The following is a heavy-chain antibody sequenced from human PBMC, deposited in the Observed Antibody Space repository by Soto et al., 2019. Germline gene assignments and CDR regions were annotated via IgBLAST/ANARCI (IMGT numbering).Heavy chain of an antibody. J-gene: IGHJ2*01. D-gene: IGHD5-12*01. CDR2: IIPIFGTA. V-gene: IGHV1-69*12. CDR1: GGTFSSYT. Sequence: QVQLVQSGAEVKKPGSSVTVSCKASGGTFSSYTISWVRQAPGQGLEWMGGIIPIFGTANYAQKFQGRVTIXXDXSXXTAYMESSSLRSEDTAVYYCARGNHRWLQLWYFDLWGRGTLVTVSS. CDR3: ARGNHRWLQLWYFDL.